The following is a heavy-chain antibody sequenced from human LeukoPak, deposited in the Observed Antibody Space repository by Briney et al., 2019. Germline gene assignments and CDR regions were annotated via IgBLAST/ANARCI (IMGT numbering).Heavy chain of an antibody. Sequence: PGGSLRLSCAASGFTFSSYAMSWVRQAPGKGLEWVSAISGSGDNTYYAASVKGRFTITRDNSKNTLYLQMDSLRAEDTAVYYCAKGNYDSSGYYYLFYFDYWGQGTLVTVSS. CDR2: ISGSGDNT. CDR3: AKGNYDSSGYYYLFYFDY. V-gene: IGHV3-23*01. J-gene: IGHJ4*02. D-gene: IGHD3-22*01. CDR1: GFTFSSYA.